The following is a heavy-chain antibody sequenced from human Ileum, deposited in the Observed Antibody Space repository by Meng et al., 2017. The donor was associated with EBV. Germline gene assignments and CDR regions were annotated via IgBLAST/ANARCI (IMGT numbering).Heavy chain of an antibody. CDR2: MYDSDSGKS. Sequence: GQRQASGPGRVKPCSTMSLSRRLSAPCVISGGYLWSWSRHPPGKGLEGLSCMYDSDSGKSKYDPSLNSRFIISLDTSKNHFVLKLTSVPATDTAVYYCAYYTAGRGGVGSWGQGTLVTVSS. V-gene: IGHV4-61*03. CDR3: AYYTAGRGGVGS. CDR1: APCVISGGYL. J-gene: IGHJ4*02. D-gene: IGHD3-10*01.